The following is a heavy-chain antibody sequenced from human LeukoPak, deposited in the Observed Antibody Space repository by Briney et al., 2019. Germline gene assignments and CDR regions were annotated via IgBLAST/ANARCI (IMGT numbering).Heavy chain of an antibody. J-gene: IGHJ4*02. CDR3: ARAGVGSIWTNYYFDY. CDR1: GFTFSSYG. D-gene: IGHD3-3*01. Sequence: PGRSLKLSCAASGFTFSSYGMHWVRQAPGKGLEWVAVISYDGSNKYYADSVKGRFTISRDNSKNTLYLQMNSLRAEDTAVYYCARAGVGSIWTNYYFDYWGQGTLVTVSS. V-gene: IGHV3-30*03. CDR2: ISYDGSNK.